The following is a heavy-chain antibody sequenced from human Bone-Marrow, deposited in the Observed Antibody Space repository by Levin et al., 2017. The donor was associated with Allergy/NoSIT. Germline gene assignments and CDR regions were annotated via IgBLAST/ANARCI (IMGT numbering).Heavy chain of an antibody. J-gene: IGHJ4*02. Sequence: TSETLSLTCTVSGGSINSYYWSWIRQPPGKGLELIGYIYYSGSTNYNPSLKSRVTISIDTSNNQVSLTLSSVTAADTAVYYCASLQGYTHDYWGQGTLVTVSS. V-gene: IGHV4-59*01. CDR3: ASLQGYTHDY. CDR2: IYYSGST. CDR1: GGSINSYY. D-gene: IGHD5-18*01.